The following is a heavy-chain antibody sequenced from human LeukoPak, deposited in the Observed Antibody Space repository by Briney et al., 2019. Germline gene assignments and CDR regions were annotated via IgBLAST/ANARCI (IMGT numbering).Heavy chain of an antibody. CDR2: ISSSSSYI. Sequence: GGSLRLSCAASGFTFSSYSMNWVRQAPGKGLEWVSSISSSSSYIYYADSVKGRFTISRDNAKNSLYLQMNSLRAEDTAVYYCARDLVGDGYNSGSYWGQGTLVTVSS. J-gene: IGHJ4*02. CDR3: ARDLVGDGYNSGSY. V-gene: IGHV3-21*01. CDR1: GFTFSSYS. D-gene: IGHD5-24*01.